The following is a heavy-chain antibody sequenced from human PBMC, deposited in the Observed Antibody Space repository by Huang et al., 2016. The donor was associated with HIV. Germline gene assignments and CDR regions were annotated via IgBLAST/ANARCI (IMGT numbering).Heavy chain of an antibody. CDR3: ARGGGIQLWLLGYYYMDV. Sequence: QVQLVQSGAEVKKPGASVKVSCKASGYTFSSFGISWVRQAPGQGLEWGGWESVYNGNTKFAQKVQGRLTMPTDTATSPASMELGSLRSDDTAVYYCARGGGIQLWLLGYYYMDVWGNGTTVTVSS. CDR1: GYTFSSFG. D-gene: IGHD5-18*01. CDR2: ESVYNGNT. J-gene: IGHJ6*03. V-gene: IGHV1-18*01.